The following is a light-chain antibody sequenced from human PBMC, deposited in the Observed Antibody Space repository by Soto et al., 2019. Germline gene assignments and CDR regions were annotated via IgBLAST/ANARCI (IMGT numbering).Light chain of an antibody. CDR3: TSFTSSSTYV. Sequence: QSVLTQPASVPESPGQSITISCTGSSSDVGAYNYVSWYQQHPDKAPKLMIYDVNNRPSGVSDRFSGSKSGNTASLTISGLQAEDEADYYCTSFTSSSTYVFGTGTKVTVL. CDR2: DVN. J-gene: IGLJ1*01. V-gene: IGLV2-14*01. CDR1: SSDVGAYNY.